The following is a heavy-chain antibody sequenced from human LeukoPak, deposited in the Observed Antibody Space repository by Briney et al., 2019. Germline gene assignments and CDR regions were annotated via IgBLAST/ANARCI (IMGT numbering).Heavy chain of an antibody. CDR2: IYTSGST. CDR1: GVSISSGSYY. CDR3: ARDSGHNYYDSRSFDY. V-gene: IGHV4-61*02. Sequence: PSETLSLTCTVSGVSISSGSYYWSWLRQPAGKGLEWIGRIYTSGSTNYNPSLKSRVTISVDTSKNQFSLKLSSVTAAGTAVYYCARDSGHNYYDSRSFDYWGQGTLVTVSS. J-gene: IGHJ4*02. D-gene: IGHD3-22*01.